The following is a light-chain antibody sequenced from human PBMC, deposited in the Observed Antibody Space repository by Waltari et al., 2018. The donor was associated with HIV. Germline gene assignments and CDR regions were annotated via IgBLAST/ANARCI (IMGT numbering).Light chain of an antibody. Sequence: DVVMTQSPDSLAVSLGERATITCKSTHSVFYRPNNKNYIAWYQQRPGQAPKLLISWASSRESGVSDRCSGSGSGTNFALTITSLKTEDVAIYFCQQYLSPPPTFGQGTKVQIK. V-gene: IGKV4-1*01. CDR1: HSVFYRPNNKNY. J-gene: IGKJ1*01. CDR3: QQYLSPPPT. CDR2: WAS.